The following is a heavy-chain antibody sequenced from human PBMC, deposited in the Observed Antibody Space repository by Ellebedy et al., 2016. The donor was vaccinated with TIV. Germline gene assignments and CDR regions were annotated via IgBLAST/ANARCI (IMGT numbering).Heavy chain of an antibody. J-gene: IGHJ4*02. CDR2: ITSKPYGGTT. V-gene: IGHV3-49*03. CDR3: ATDVEWAYGYLRGSYRRPRAQVH. Sequence: GGSLRLSXTTSGFTFGDYGMSWFRQAPGKGLEWVGLITSKPYGGTTKYAASVKGRFTISRDDSKSIAYLQMSSLKIEDTAVYYCATDVEWAYGYLRGSYRRPRAQVHWGQGTLVTVSS. D-gene: IGHD3-16*02. CDR1: GFTFGDYG.